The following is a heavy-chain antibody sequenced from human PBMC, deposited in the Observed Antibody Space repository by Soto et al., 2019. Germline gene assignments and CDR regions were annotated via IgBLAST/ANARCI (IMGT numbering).Heavy chain of an antibody. Sequence: EVQLLESGGGLVQPGGSLRLSCAASGFTFSSYAMSWVRQAPGKGLEWVSAISGSDGRTYYADSVKGRFTISRDNSTNTVSRQMNSLRADDTAVYYCEEPYYVGSGHLAGEFDSWGQGPLLSVCS. J-gene: IGHJ4*02. CDR1: GFTFSSYA. CDR2: ISGSDGRT. CDR3: EEPYYVGSGHLAGEFDS. D-gene: IGHD3-22*01. V-gene: IGHV3-23*01.